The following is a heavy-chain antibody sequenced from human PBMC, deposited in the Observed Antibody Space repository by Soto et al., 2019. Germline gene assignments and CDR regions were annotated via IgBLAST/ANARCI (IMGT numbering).Heavy chain of an antibody. CDR1: GGTFSSYA. Sequence: QVQLVQSGAEVKKPGSSVKVSSKAYGGTFSSYAISWVRQARGQGLEWMGGIIPIFGTANYAQKFQGRVTITADESTSTAYMELSSLRSEDTPVYYCSRGGYQLLWSRFDPWGQGTLVTVSS. V-gene: IGHV1-69*01. J-gene: IGHJ5*02. CDR2: IIPIFGTA. CDR3: SRGGYQLLWSRFDP. D-gene: IGHD2-2*01.